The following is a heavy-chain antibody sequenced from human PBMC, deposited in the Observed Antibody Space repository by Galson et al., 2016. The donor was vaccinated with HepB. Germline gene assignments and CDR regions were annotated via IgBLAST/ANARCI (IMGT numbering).Heavy chain of an antibody. CDR1: GGSISSSSYY. CDR2: IHYSGCT. J-gene: IGHJ4*02. Sequence: ETLSLTCTVSGGSISSSSYYWGWIRQPPGKGLEWIGSIHYSGCTYYNPSLKSRVTISVDTSKNQFSLKLSSVTAADTAVYYCARGDDILTGTYYFDYWGQGTLVTVSS. CDR3: ARGDDILTGTYYFDY. D-gene: IGHD3-9*01. V-gene: IGHV4-39*01.